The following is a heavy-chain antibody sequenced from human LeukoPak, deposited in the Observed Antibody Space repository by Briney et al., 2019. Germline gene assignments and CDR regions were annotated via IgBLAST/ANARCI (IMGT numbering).Heavy chain of an antibody. Sequence: SETLSLTCTVSGGSISSYYWSWIRQPPGKGLEWIGYIYYSGSTNYNPSLKSRVTISVGTSKNQFSLKLSSVTAADTAVYYCARALPAAGTGPLDYWGQGTLVTVSS. CDR2: IYYSGST. D-gene: IGHD6-13*01. CDR3: ARALPAAGTGPLDY. V-gene: IGHV4-59*01. CDR1: GGSISSYY. J-gene: IGHJ4*02.